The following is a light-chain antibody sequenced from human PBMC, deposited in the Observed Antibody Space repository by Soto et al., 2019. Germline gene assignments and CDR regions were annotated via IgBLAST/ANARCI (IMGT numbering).Light chain of an antibody. J-gene: IGKJ1*01. CDR2: GAS. CDR1: QSFSSSY. CDR3: QQYGSSLWT. Sequence: EIVLTQSPGTLSLSPGERATLSCRASQSFSSSYLAWYQQRPGQAPRLLIYGASSRATGIPDRFSGSGSGTDFTLTISRLEPEDFAVYYCQQYGSSLWTLGQGTKLDIK. V-gene: IGKV3-20*01.